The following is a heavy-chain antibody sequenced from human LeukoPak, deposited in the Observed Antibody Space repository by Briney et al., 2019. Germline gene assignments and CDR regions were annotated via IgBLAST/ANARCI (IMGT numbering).Heavy chain of an antibody. CDR1: GFTFSSYS. Sequence: GGSLRLSCAASGFTFSSYSMNWVRQAPGKGLEWVSYISSSSSTIYYADSVKGRFTISRDNSKTTLYLQMNSLRAEDTAVYYCARDSGSGTQYNWYFDLWGRGTLVTVSS. D-gene: IGHD3-10*01. J-gene: IGHJ2*01. V-gene: IGHV3-48*01. CDR2: ISSSSSTI. CDR3: ARDSGSGTQYNWYFDL.